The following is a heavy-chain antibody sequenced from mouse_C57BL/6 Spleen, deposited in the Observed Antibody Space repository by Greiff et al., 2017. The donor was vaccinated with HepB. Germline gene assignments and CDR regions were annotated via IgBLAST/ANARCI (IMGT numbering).Heavy chain of an antibody. V-gene: IGHV1-64*01. CDR2: IHPNSGST. J-gene: IGHJ4*01. CDR3: ASRYSNPYYAMDY. D-gene: IGHD2-5*01. Sequence: QVQLQQPGAELVKPGASVKLSCKASGYTFTSYWMHWVKQRPGQGLEWIGMIHPNSGSTNYNEKFKSKATLTVDKSSSTAYMQLSSLTSEDSAVYYCASRYSNPYYAMDYWGQGTSVTVSS. CDR1: GYTFTSYW.